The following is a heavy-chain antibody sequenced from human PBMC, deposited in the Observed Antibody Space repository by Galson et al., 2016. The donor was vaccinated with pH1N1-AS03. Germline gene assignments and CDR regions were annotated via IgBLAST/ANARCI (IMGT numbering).Heavy chain of an antibody. CDR2: ISSNGGST. CDR1: GFTFSTYA. J-gene: IGHJ4*02. CDR3: AREGHTAVAAASFDY. Sequence: SLRLSCAASGFTFSTYAMHWVRQAPGKGLEYLSTISSNGGSTYYANSVKGRFTISRENSKNTLYLQLGSLRAEDMAGYYCAREGHTAVAAASFDYWGQGTLVTVSS. V-gene: IGHV3-64*01. D-gene: IGHD5-18*01.